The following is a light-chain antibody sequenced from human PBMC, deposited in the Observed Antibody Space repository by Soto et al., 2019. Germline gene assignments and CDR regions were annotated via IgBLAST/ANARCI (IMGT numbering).Light chain of an antibody. Sequence: IQMTQSPSSLSASVGDRVSITCPASQDISHYLNWYQQKPGKAPTLLIYDASNLETGVPSRFSGGGSGTDFTFTISSLQPEDIATYYCQQYDNLPFTFGGGTKVDIK. CDR1: QDISHY. V-gene: IGKV1-33*01. CDR3: QQYDNLPFT. J-gene: IGKJ4*01. CDR2: DAS.